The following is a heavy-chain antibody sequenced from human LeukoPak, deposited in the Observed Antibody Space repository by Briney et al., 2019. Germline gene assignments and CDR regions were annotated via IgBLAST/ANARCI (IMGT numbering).Heavy chain of an antibody. V-gene: IGHV1-2*06. CDR3: ARVGDGIEDILTGYSYVY. CDR2: INPNSGGT. J-gene: IGHJ4*02. CDR1: GYTFTGYY. Sequence: ASVKVSCKASGYTFTGYYMHWVRQAPGQGLEWMGRINPNSGGTNYAQKFQGRVTMTRDTSISTAYMELSRLRSDDTAVYYCARVGDGIEDILTGYSYVYWGQGTLVTVSS. D-gene: IGHD3-9*01.